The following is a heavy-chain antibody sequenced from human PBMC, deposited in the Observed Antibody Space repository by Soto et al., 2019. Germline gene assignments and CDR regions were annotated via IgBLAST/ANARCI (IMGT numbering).Heavy chain of an antibody. CDR2: ISYDGSNK. J-gene: IGHJ4*02. CDR1: GFTFSSYA. Sequence: QVQLVESGGGVVQPGRSLRLSCAASGFTFSSYAVHWVRQAPGKGLEWVTLISYDGSNKYYADSVKGRFTISRDNSKNTLYLQMNSLRAEDTAVYYCARERGGDHFDYWGQGTLVTVSS. CDR3: ARERGGDHFDY. V-gene: IGHV3-30-3*01. D-gene: IGHD2-21*02.